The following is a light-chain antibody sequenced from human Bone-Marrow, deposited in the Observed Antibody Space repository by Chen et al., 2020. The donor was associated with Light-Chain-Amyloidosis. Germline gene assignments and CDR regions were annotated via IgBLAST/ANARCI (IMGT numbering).Light chain of an antibody. Sequence: SYVLTQPSSVSVAPGQTATIACGGNNIGSTSVHWYQQTPGQAPLLVGYDDSDRPSGIPERLSCSNAGNTATLTISRVEAGEEADYYCQVWDRSSDRPVFGGGTKLTVL. CDR2: DDS. J-gene: IGLJ3*02. V-gene: IGLV3-21*02. CDR1: NIGSTS. CDR3: QVWDRSSDRPV.